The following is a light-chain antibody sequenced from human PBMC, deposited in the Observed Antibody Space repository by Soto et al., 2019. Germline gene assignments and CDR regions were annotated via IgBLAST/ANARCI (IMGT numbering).Light chain of an antibody. CDR2: EVS. Sequence: LTQPPSASGSPGQSVTISCTGTSSDVGGYNYVSWYQQHPGKAPKLMIYEVSKRPSGVPDRFSGSKSGNTASLTVSGLQAEDEADYYCSSYAGSNIVVFGGGTKVTVL. CDR1: SSDVGGYNY. CDR3: SSYAGSNIVV. V-gene: IGLV2-8*01. J-gene: IGLJ2*01.